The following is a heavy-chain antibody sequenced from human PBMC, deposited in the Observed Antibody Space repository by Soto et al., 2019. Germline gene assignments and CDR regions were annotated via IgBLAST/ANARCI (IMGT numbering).Heavy chain of an antibody. CDR3: ARVGGSGSYYNDFDY. CDR1: GGSISSGCYD. V-gene: IGHV4-31*03. J-gene: IGHJ4*02. Sequence: TLSLPCTVSGGSISSGCYDWSWIRQHPGKGLEWIGYIYYSGSTYYNPSLKSRVTISVDTSKKQFSLKLSSLTAADTAVYYCARVGGSGSYYNDFDYWGQGTLATVSS. D-gene: IGHD3-10*01. CDR2: IYYSGST.